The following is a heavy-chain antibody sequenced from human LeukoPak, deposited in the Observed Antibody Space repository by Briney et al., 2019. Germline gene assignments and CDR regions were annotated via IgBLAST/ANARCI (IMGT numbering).Heavy chain of an antibody. D-gene: IGHD5-24*01. Sequence: PGGSLRLSCAASGFTFSSHSMNWVRQAPGKGLEWVSYISSSSSTIYYADSVKGRFTISRDNSKNTLYLQMNSLRAEDAAVYYCARDGRDGYNSITWGQGTLVTVSS. CDR1: GFTFSSHS. CDR3: ARDGRDGYNSIT. J-gene: IGHJ5*02. V-gene: IGHV3-48*01. CDR2: ISSSSSTI.